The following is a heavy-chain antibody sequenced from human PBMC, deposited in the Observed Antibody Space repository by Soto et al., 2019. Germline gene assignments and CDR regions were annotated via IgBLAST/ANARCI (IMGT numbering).Heavy chain of an antibody. V-gene: IGHV1-3*01. CDR3: AKSSIAGYYYYMDV. Sequence: GASVKVSCKASGYTFTSYAMHWVRQAPGQRLEWKGWINAGNGNTKYSQKFQGRVTITRDTSASTAYMELSSLRSEDTAVYYCAKSSIAGYYYYMDVWGKGTTVTVSS. D-gene: IGHD6-6*01. CDR2: INAGNGNT. J-gene: IGHJ6*03. CDR1: GYTFTSYA.